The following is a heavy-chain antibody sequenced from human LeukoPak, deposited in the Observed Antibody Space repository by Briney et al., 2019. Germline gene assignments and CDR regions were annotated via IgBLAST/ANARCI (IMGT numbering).Heavy chain of an antibody. J-gene: IGHJ6*02. D-gene: IGHD3-22*01. CDR1: GFTFSSYE. CDR2: ISSSGSTI. Sequence: PGGSLRLSCAASGFTFSSYEMSWVRQAPGKGLEWVSYISSSGSTIYYADSVKGRFTISRDNAKNSLYLQMNSLRAEDTAVYYCARDLPGDYDSSGYYYYYYYGMDVWGQGTTVTVSS. CDR3: ARDLPGDYDSSGYYYYYYYGMDV. V-gene: IGHV3-48*03.